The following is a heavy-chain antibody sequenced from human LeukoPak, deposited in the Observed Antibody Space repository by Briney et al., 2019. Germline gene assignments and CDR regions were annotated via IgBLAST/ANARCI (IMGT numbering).Heavy chain of an antibody. J-gene: IGHJ3*02. D-gene: IGHD6-13*01. CDR2: IYPGDSDT. Sequence: GESLKISCKGSGYSFSNYWIGWVRQMPGKGLEWMGIIYPGDSDTRYSPSFQGQVTISADKSISTAYLQWSGLKASDTAMYYCASPYSSSWYGRDAFDIWGQGTMVTVSS. V-gene: IGHV5-51*01. CDR3: ASPYSSSWYGRDAFDI. CDR1: GYSFSNYW.